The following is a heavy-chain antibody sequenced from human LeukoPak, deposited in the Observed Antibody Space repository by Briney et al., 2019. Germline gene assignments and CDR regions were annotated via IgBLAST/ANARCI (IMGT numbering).Heavy chain of an antibody. V-gene: IGHV3-23*01. J-gene: IGHJ4*02. CDR1: GFTFSGYA. CDR2: ISHTGDST. Sequence: PGGSLRLSCAASGFTFSGYAMSWVRQAPGKGLEWVSAISHTGDSTYYADSVKGRFSISRDNSKNTLFLEMNSLRAEDTAVYFCAKDQILHYFDYWGQGTLVTVSS. CDR3: AKDQILHYFDY. D-gene: IGHD1-26*01.